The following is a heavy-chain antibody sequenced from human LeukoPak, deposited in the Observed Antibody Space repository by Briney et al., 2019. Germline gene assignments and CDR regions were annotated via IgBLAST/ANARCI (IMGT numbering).Heavy chain of an antibody. Sequence: PSETLSLTCTVSGDSFSSVTDYWAWIRQPPGKGLEWIASGDYSGGKYDNPSLESRVAISTDMSKSQFSLKLTSVTAADTAVYYCARDNLKYSYGAFDYWGQGTLVTVSS. CDR2: GDYSGGK. CDR3: ARDNLKYSYGAFDY. J-gene: IGHJ4*02. V-gene: IGHV4-39*07. CDR1: GDSFSSVTDY. D-gene: IGHD5-18*01.